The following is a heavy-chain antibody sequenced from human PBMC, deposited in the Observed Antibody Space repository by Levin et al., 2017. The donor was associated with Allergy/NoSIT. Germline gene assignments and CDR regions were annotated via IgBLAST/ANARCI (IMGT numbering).Heavy chain of an antibody. CDR3: ARAQGDYVDYYYYYGMDV. V-gene: IGHV3-53*01. J-gene: IGHJ6*02. CDR1: GFTVSSNY. CDR2: IYSGGST. Sequence: GGSLRLSCAASGFTVSSNYMSWVRQAPGKGLEWVSVIYSGGSTYYADSVKGRFTISRDNSKNTLYLQMNSLRAEDTAVYYCARAQGDYVDYYYYYGMDVWGQGTTVTVSS. D-gene: IGHD4-17*01.